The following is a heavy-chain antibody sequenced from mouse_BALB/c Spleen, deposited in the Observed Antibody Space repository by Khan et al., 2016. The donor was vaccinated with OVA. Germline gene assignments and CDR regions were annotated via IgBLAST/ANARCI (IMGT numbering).Heavy chain of an antibody. Sequence: QVQLQQSGAELAKPGASVKMSCKASGYTFTSYWMHWVKQRPGQGLEWIGYINPTTDYTEHNQIFKDKATLTADKSSSTAYMQLSSLTSEDSAVYYCVNHGSSSAWFTYWGQGTLVTVSA. CDR3: VNHGSSSAWFTY. CDR2: INPTTDYT. CDR1: GYTFTSYW. D-gene: IGHD1-1*01. V-gene: IGHV1-7*01. J-gene: IGHJ3*01.